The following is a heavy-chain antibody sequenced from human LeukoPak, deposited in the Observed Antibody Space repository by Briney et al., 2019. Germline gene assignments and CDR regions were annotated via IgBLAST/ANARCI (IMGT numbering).Heavy chain of an antibody. CDR2: IYYSGST. D-gene: IGHD5-24*01. CDR3: ASGGVATIKTPRYYYGMDV. V-gene: IGHV4-31*03. J-gene: IGHJ6*02. Sequence: SETLSLTCTVSGGSISSGGYYWSWIRQHPGKGLEWIGYIYYSGSTYYNPSLKSRVTISLDTSKNQFSLKLSSVTAADTAVYYCASGGVATIKTPRYYYGMDVWGQGTTVTVSS. CDR1: GGSISSGGYY.